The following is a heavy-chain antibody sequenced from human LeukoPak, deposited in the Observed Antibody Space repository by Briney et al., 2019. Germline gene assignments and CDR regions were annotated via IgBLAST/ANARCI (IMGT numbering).Heavy chain of an antibody. Sequence: GGSLRLSCAASGFTFSSHDMHWVRQVTGKGLEWVSAIGPAGDTYYLTAVKGRFTVYRENAKNSLYLQMNSLRAGDPAVYYFARGRSRSTIPWYIDLWRRAPLVTVSS. D-gene: IGHD2-2*02. CDR3: ARGRSRSTIPWYIDL. CDR2: IGPAGDT. CDR1: GFTFSSHD. J-gene: IGHJ2*01. V-gene: IGHV3-13*01.